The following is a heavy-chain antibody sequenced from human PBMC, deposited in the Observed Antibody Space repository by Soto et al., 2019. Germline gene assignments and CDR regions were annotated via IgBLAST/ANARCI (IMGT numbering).Heavy chain of an antibody. D-gene: IGHD6-19*01. J-gene: IGHJ2*01. Sequence: GGSLRLSGAASGFTFSIYSMNWVRQAPGKGLEWVSYISSSSSTIYYADSVKGRFTISRDNAKNSLYLQMNSLRDEDTAVYYCASLGSGWYSWSWYFDLWGRGTLVTVSS. CDR2: ISSSSSTI. CDR3: ASLGSGWYSWSWYFDL. CDR1: GFTFSIYS. V-gene: IGHV3-48*02.